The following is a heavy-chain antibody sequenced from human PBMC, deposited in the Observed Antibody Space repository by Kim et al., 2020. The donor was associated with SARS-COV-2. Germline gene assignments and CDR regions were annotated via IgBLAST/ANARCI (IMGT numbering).Heavy chain of an antibody. CDR3: AREDTAIDY. Sequence: STNYNPSLKSRVTISVDTSKNQFSLKLSSVTAADTAVYYCAREDTAIDYWGQGTLVTVSS. V-gene: IGHV4-34*01. D-gene: IGHD5-18*01. J-gene: IGHJ4*02. CDR2: ST.